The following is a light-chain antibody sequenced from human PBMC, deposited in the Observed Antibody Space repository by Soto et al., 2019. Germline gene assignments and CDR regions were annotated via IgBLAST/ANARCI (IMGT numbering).Light chain of an antibody. CDR1: TSDIEAYNY. CDR2: AVS. V-gene: IGLV2-14*03. Sequence: QSALTQPASVSGSPGQSITISCTGTTSDIEAYNYVSWYQQHPGKAPKLMIYAVSNRPSGVSNRFSGSKSGNTASLTISGLQAEDEADYYCSSYTTSTTLLYVFGTATKLTVL. J-gene: IGLJ1*01. CDR3: SSYTTSTTLLYV.